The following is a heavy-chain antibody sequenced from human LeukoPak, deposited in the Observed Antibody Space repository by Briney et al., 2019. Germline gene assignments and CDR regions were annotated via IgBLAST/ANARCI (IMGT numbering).Heavy chain of an antibody. V-gene: IGHV5-51*01. D-gene: IGHD5-18*01. CDR1: GYSFTNYW. J-gene: IGHJ4*02. Sequence: GESLKISCTGSGYSFTNYWIGWVRQMPGKGLEWMGIIYPDDSDTRYRQSFEGQVTISADKSIATAYLQWSSLKASDTAMYYCARLQYSNGYVDYWGQGTLVTVSS. CDR3: ARLQYSNGYVDY. CDR2: IYPDDSDT.